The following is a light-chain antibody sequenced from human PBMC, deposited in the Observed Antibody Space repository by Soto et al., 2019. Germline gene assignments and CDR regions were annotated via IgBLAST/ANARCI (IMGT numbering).Light chain of an antibody. CDR3: LLYYDGARV. J-gene: IGLJ2*01. V-gene: IGLV7-43*01. CDR1: TGAVTSGYY. Sequence: QGVVTQEPSLTVSPGGTVTLTCASSTGAVTSGYYPNWFQQKPGQAPTSLIYSTTNRHSWTTARFSGSLLGGKAALTLSGVQPEDEAEYYCLLYYDGARVLGGGTKLTVL. CDR2: STT.